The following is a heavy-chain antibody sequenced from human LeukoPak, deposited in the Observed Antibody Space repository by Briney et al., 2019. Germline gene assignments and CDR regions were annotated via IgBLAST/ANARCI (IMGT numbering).Heavy chain of an antibody. J-gene: IGHJ5*02. CDR1: GGTFSSYA. D-gene: IGHD3-10*01. CDR2: IIPILGTA. V-gene: IGHV1-69*01. Sequence: ASVKVSCKASGGTFSSYAISWVRQAPGQGLEWMGGIIPILGTANYAQKFQGRVTITADESTSTAYMELSSLRSEDTAVYYCARVVYGSGSYSWFDPWGQGTLVTVSS. CDR3: ARVVYGSGSYSWFDP.